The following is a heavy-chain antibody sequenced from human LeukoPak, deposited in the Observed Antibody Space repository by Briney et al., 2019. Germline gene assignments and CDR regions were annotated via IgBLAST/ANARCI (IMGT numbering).Heavy chain of an antibody. Sequence: GASVKVSCKASGYTFTGYYLHWVRQAPGQGLEWMGWINPNSGGTNYAQKFQGRVTMTRDTSISTAYMELSRLRSDDTAVYYCARDRIAVAGTVDSWGQGTLVTASS. V-gene: IGHV1-2*02. J-gene: IGHJ4*02. D-gene: IGHD6-19*01. CDR2: INPNSGGT. CDR3: ARDRIAVAGTVDS. CDR1: GYTFTGYY.